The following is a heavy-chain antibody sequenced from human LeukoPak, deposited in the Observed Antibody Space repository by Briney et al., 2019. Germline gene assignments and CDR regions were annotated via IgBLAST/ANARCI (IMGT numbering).Heavy chain of an antibody. CDR3: ARISYSSGWNFDY. D-gene: IGHD6-19*01. CDR2: IHSSGST. CDR1: GGSISSYY. Sequence: SETLSLTCTVSGGSISSYYWSWIRQPPGKGLEWIGYIHSSGSTHYNPSLKSRVTISVDTSKNQFSLKLSFVTAADTAMYYCARISYSSGWNFDYWGQGTLVTVSS. V-gene: IGHV4-59*01. J-gene: IGHJ4*02.